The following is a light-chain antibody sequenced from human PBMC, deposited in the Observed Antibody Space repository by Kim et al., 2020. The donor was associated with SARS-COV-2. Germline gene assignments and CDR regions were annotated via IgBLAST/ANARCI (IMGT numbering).Light chain of an antibody. V-gene: IGKV1-16*02. Sequence: ESLGDRVTITCRASQDVNIYLAWFQQITGKAPKSLIYGTSSLKSGVPSKFRGSGYGTDFTLTIINVQPEDFATYYCQQYKSYPPTFGQGTRLEIK. CDR3: QQYKSYPPT. CDR2: GTS. CDR1: QDVNIY. J-gene: IGKJ5*01.